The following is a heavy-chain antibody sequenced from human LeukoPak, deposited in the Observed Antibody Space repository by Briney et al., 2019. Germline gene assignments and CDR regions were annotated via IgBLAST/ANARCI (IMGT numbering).Heavy chain of an antibody. J-gene: IGHJ3*02. CDR2: MSGDGGST. D-gene: IGHD6-13*01. V-gene: IGHV3-43*02. CDR3: AKHGYSSNWYHPFHI. Sequence: GGSLRLSCAASGFTFDEYAMNWVREAAGKGLGGGSGMSGDGGSTDYADSGKGRFTISRHNSKHSLYLQMNSLRPGDTALYLCAKHGYSSNWYHPFHIWGPGTMVTVSS. CDR1: GFTFDEYA.